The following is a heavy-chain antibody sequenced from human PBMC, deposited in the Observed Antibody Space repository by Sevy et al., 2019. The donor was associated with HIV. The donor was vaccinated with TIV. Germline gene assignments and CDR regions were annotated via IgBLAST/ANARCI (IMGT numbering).Heavy chain of an antibody. D-gene: IGHD2-15*01. J-gene: IGHJ5*02. V-gene: IGHV3-74*01. CDR2: INSDGSST. CDR1: GFTFSSYW. Sequence: GGSLRLSCAASGFTFSSYWMHWVRQAPGKGLVWVSRINSDGSSTSYAGSVKGGVSISRDNAKNTRYLQMNRLRAEDTAVYCCAREDGIVDCSGGSGYWEKWFDPWGQGTLVTVSS. CDR3: AREDGIVDCSGGSGYWEKWFDP.